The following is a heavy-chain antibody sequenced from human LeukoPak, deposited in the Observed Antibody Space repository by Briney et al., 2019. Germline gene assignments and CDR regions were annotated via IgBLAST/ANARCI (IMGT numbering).Heavy chain of an antibody. CDR3: ATTNCGGGYQWGDFFVF. V-gene: IGHV1-69*10. CDR1: GGTSDSHA. J-gene: IGHJ4*02. CDR2: IIHNLGTA. Sequence: SLTVSCTASGGTSDSHAISWVRQAPGQGLEWMGGIIHNLGTANNAQKFQDRVTLAADKSTNTVYMELTSLASDDAAVYYCATTNCGGGYQWGDFFVFCGQGTPVTASS. D-gene: IGHD2-21*01.